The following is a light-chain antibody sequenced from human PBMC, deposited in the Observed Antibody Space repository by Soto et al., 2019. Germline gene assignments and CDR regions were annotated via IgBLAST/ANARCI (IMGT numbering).Light chain of an antibody. J-gene: IGKJ1*01. V-gene: IGKV3-15*01. CDR1: QRVSSD. CDR2: GAS. Sequence: EIVMTQSPATLSVSPGERATLSCRASQRVSSDLAWYQQKPGQAPRLLIYGASTRATAIPARFSGGGSGTEFTLSVSSLQSEDFAVYYCQQYNYWWTFGQGTKVEIK. CDR3: QQYNYWWT.